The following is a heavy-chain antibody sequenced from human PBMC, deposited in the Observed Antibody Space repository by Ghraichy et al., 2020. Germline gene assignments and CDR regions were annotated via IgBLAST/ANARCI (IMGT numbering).Heavy chain of an antibody. CDR3: ARVSSGYFRGPFDY. CDR1: RFSFSSYS. Sequence: GGSLRLSCAASRFSFSSYSMNWVRQAPGKGLEWVSFISSSTSSMYYADSVKGRFTISRDNAKNSLYLQMNSLRDEDTAVYYCARVSSGYFRGPFDYWGQGTLVTVSS. CDR2: ISSSTSSM. V-gene: IGHV3-48*02. J-gene: IGHJ4*02. D-gene: IGHD3-22*01.